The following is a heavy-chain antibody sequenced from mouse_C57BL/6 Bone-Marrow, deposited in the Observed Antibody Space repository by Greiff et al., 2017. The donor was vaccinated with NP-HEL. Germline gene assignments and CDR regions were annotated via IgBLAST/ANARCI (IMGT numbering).Heavy chain of an antibody. D-gene: IGHD1-1*01. CDR3: ARDRAITTVVSYFDV. CDR2: ISDGGSYT. CDR1: GFTFSSYA. Sequence: EVKLVESGGGLVKPGGSLKLSCAASGFTFSSYAMSWVRQTPEKRLEWVATISDGGSYTYYPDNVKGRFTISRDNAKNNLYLQVSHLKSEDTAMYYCARDRAITTVVSYFDVWGTGTTVTVSS. V-gene: IGHV5-4*01. J-gene: IGHJ1*03.